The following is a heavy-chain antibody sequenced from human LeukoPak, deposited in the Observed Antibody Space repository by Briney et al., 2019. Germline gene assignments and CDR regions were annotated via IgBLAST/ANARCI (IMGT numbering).Heavy chain of an antibody. V-gene: IGHV3-23*01. CDR2: ISGSGGST. CDR3: ASGAGIRLSNFDY. D-gene: IGHD2/OR15-2a*01. CDR1: GFTFSSYA. Sequence: GGSLRLSCAASGFTFSSYAMSWVRQAPGKGLEWVSAISGSGGSTYYADSVKRRFTISRDNSKNTLYLQMNSLRAEDTAVYYCASGAGIRLSNFDYWGQGTLVTVSS. J-gene: IGHJ4*02.